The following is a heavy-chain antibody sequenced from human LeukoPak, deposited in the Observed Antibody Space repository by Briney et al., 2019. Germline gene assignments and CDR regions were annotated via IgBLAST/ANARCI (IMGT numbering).Heavy chain of an antibody. V-gene: IGHV1-8*01. CDR3: ARGGYSSSWEVV. D-gene: IGHD6-13*01. CDR1: GYTFTGYD. Sequence: ASVKVSCKASGYTFTGYDINWVRQATGQGLEWMGWMNPNSGNTGYAQKFQGRVTMARNTSISTAYMELSSLRSEDTAVYYCARGGYSSSWEVVWGQGTLVTVSS. J-gene: IGHJ4*02. CDR2: MNPNSGNT.